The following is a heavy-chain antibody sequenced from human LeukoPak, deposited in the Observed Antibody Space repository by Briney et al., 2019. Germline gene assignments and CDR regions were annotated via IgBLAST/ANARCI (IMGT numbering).Heavy chain of an antibody. CDR1: GFTVSSNY. J-gene: IGHJ6*02. D-gene: IGHD2-2*01. V-gene: IGHV3-66*01. CDR2: IYSGGST. Sequence: PGGSLRLSCAASGFTVSSNYISWVRQAPGKGLEWVSVIYSGGSTYYADSVKGRFTISRDNSKNTLYLQMNSLRAEDTAVYYCARRPDYYYYYGMDVWGQGTTVTVSS. CDR3: ARRPDYYYYYGMDV.